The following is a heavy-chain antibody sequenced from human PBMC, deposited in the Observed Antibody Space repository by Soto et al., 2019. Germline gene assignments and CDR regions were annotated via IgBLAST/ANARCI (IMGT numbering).Heavy chain of an antibody. D-gene: IGHD2-2*01. V-gene: IGHV3-53*04. J-gene: IGHJ6*03. Sequence: GGSLRLSCAASGFTVSSNYMSWVRQAPGKGLEWVSVIYSGGSTYYADSVKGRFTISRHNSKNTLYLQMNSLGAEDTAVYYCASRYCSSTSCYHNYYYYYYMDVWGKGTTVTVSS. CDR3: ASRYCSSTSCYHNYYYYYYMDV. CDR2: IYSGGST. CDR1: GFTVSSNY.